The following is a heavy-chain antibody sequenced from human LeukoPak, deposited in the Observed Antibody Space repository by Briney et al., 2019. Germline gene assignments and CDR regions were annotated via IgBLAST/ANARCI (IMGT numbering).Heavy chain of an antibody. CDR3: ARAAYGDYEDYYYYYYMDV. CDR1: GGSISSYY. CDR2: IYYSGST. Sequence: SETLSLTCTVSGGSISSYYWSWIRQPPGKGLEWIGYIYYSGSTNYNPSLKSRVTISVDTSKNQFSLKLSSVTAADTAVYYCARAAYGDYEDYYYYYYMDVWGKGTTVTVSS. D-gene: IGHD4-17*01. J-gene: IGHJ6*03. V-gene: IGHV4-59*01.